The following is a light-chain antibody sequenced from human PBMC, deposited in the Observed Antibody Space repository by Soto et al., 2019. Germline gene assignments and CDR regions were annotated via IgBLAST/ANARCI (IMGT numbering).Light chain of an antibody. V-gene: IGKV3-15*01. J-gene: IGKJ2*01. CDR3: QQGHNLPLT. CDR1: QGISSA. CDR2: GAS. Sequence: EIVMTQSPATLSLSPGDRAALSCRASQGISSALDWYQQKPGQPPRLLIYGASHMDNGVPSRFTGSGSGSDFTLTISGLQSEDFAIYYCQQGHNLPLTFGQGTRLEI.